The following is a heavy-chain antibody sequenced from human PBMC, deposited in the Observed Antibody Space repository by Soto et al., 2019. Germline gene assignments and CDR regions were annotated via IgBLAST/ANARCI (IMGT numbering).Heavy chain of an antibody. CDR2: ISAYNGNT. V-gene: IGHV1-18*01. D-gene: IGHD3-10*01. Sequence: ASVKVSCKASGYTFTIYGISWVRQAPGQGLEWMGWISAYNGNTNYAQKLQGRVTMTTDTSTSTAYMELRSLRSDDTAVYYCARDDSLLWFGESVYWGQGTLVTVSS. CDR1: GYTFTIYG. J-gene: IGHJ4*02. CDR3: ARDDSLLWFGESVY.